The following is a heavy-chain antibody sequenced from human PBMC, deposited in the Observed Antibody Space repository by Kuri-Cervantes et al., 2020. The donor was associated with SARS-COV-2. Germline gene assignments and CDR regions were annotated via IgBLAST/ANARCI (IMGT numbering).Heavy chain of an antibody. Sequence: SETLSLTCTVSGGSISSHYWSWIRQPPGKGLEWIGYIYYSGSTNYNPSLKSRVTISVDTSKNQFSLKLSSVTAADTAVYYCARDEYSSSGGWFDPWGQGTLVTVSS. V-gene: IGHV4-59*11. D-gene: IGHD6-6*01. J-gene: IGHJ5*02. CDR1: GGSISSHY. CDR2: IYYSGST. CDR3: ARDEYSSSGGWFDP.